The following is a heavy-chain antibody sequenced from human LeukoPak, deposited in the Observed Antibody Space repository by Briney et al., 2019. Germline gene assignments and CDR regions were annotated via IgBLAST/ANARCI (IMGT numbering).Heavy chain of an antibody. D-gene: IGHD3-22*01. CDR2: INPNSGGT. Sequence: ASVKVSCKASGYTFTGYYTHWVRQAPGQGLEWMGWINPNSGGTNYAQKFQGRVTMTRDTSISTAYMELSRLRSDDTAVYYCARGHLRYYYERGWYFDLWGRGTLVTASS. CDR1: GYTFTGYY. V-gene: IGHV1-2*02. J-gene: IGHJ2*01. CDR3: ARGHLRYYYERGWYFDL.